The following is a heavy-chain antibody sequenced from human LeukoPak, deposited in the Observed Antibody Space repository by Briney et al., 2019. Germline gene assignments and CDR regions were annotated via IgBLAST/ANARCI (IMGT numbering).Heavy chain of an antibody. CDR2: ISYDGTNK. CDR3: TGDNFDSSVKFDY. Sequence: GGSLRLSCAASGFTFSSFAMHWVRQAPGKGLEWVAVISYDGTNKYYADSVKGRFTMSRDNSKNTAFLQMNSLRAEDTAVYYCTGDNFDSSVKFDYWGQGTLVTVSS. D-gene: IGHD3-22*01. J-gene: IGHJ4*02. V-gene: IGHV3-30*03. CDR1: GFTFSSFA.